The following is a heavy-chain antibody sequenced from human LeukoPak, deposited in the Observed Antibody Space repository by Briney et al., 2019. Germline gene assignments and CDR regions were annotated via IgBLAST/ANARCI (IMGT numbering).Heavy chain of an antibody. V-gene: IGHV3-30*04. CDR1: GFTFRSYA. Sequence: GGSLRLSCAASGFTFRSYAMHWVRQTPGTGLEWVAVVAHDGNSAQYADSVRGRFTISRDNSRNIMSLHMDTLRPEDTAVYYCARDASLYDGKSGWFDPWGQGTLVTVSS. D-gene: IGHD3-22*01. CDR2: VAHDGNSA. J-gene: IGHJ5*02. CDR3: ARDASLYDGKSGWFDP.